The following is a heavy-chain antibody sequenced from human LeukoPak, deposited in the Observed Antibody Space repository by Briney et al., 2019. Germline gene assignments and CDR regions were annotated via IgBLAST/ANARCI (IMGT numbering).Heavy chain of an antibody. D-gene: IGHD2-21*02. V-gene: IGHV1-2*02. Sequence: ASVKVSCKASGYTFTGYYMHWVRQAPGQGLEWMGWINPNSGGTNYAQKFQGRVTMTRDTSISTAYMELSRLRSDDTAVYYCARDQAYCGGDCYADGMDVWGQGTTVTVSS. J-gene: IGHJ6*02. CDR1: GYTFTGYY. CDR2: INPNSGGT. CDR3: ARDQAYCGGDCYADGMDV.